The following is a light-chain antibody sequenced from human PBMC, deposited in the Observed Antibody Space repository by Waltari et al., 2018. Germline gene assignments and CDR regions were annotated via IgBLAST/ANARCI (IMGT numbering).Light chain of an antibody. J-gene: IGKJ1*01. CDR1: QSLLHRNGNNY. CDR3: MQSLQTLWT. Sequence: DIVVTQSPLSLPVTPGAPASISCRSSQSLLHRNGNNYLDWYLQKPGQSRQLLIYLGSTRASGVPDRFSGSASGTDFTLRSSRVEAEDVGVYYCMQSLQTLWTFGPVTKVEIK. CDR2: LGS. V-gene: IGKV2-28*01.